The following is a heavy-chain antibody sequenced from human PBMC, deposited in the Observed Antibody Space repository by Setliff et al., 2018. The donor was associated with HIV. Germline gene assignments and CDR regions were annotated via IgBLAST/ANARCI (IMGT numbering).Heavy chain of an antibody. CDR1: GFTFSSYA. CDR3: AKQGSGITGTYFDY. V-gene: IGHV3-30-3*01. D-gene: IGHD1-20*01. CDR2: ISYDGSNK. J-gene: IGHJ4*02. Sequence: GGSLRLSCAASGFTFSSYAMHWVRQAPGKGLEWVAVISYDGSNKYYADSVKGRFTISRDNSTNTLYLQMNSLRAEDTAVYYCAKQGSGITGTYFDYWGQGTLVTVSS.